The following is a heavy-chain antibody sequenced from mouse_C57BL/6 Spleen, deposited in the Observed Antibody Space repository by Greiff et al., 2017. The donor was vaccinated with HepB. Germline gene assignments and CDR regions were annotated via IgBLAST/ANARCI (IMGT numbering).Heavy chain of an antibody. V-gene: IGHV14-1*01. Sequence: EVQLQQSGAELVRPGASVKLSCTASGFNIKDYYMHWVKQRPEQGLEWLGRIAPEDGDTEYAPKFQGKATMTADTSSNTSYLQRSSLTSEDTAVYYCTTTGTNYFDYGGQGTTLTVSS. D-gene: IGHD2-14*01. CDR2: IAPEDGDT. CDR1: GFNIKDYY. CDR3: TTTGTNYFDY. J-gene: IGHJ2*01.